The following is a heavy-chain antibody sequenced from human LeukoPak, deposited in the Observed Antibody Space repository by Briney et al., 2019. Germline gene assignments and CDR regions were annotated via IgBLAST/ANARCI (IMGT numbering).Heavy chain of an antibody. CDR1: GFTFCSYV. Sequence: QPGGSLRLSCAASGFTFCSYVMNWVRQAPGKGLEWVSVIYSGGSTYYADSVKGRFTISRDNSKNTLYLQMNSLRAEDTAVYYCARVPTYYGSGSEWGQGTLVTVSS. V-gene: IGHV3-53*01. J-gene: IGHJ4*02. D-gene: IGHD3-10*01. CDR2: IYSGGST. CDR3: ARVPTYYGSGSE.